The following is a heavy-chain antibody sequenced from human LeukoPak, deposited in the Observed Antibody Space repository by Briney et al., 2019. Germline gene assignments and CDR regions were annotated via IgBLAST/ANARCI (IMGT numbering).Heavy chain of an antibody. D-gene: IGHD6-13*01. V-gene: IGHV1-69*13. CDR2: IIPIFGTA. CDR3: AILGPGIAAADKLMIFDY. CDR1: GGTFSSYA. J-gene: IGHJ4*02. Sequence: SVRVSCKASGGTFSSYAISWVRQAPGQGLEWMGGIIPIFGTANYAQKFQGRVTITADESTSTAYMELSSLRSEDTAVYYCAILGPGIAAADKLMIFDYWGQGALVTVSS.